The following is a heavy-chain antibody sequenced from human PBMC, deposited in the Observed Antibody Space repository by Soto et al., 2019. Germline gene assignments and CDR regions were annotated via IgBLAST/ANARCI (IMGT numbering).Heavy chain of an antibody. D-gene: IGHD1-1*01. Sequence: GSLRLSCAASGFTFGEYWMSWVRQAPGQGLQWVANIKQDGSEKYYVDSVKGRFTISRDNAKNSLYLQMNSLRAEDTAVYYXXXXRXXNWNDXPDYWGQGTLVXVSS. CDR3: XXXRXXNWNDXPDY. CDR2: IKQDGSEK. V-gene: IGHV3-7*02. J-gene: IGHJ4*02. CDR1: GFTFGEYW.